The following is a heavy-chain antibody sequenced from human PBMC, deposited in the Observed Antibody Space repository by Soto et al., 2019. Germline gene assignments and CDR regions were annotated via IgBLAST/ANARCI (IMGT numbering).Heavy chain of an antibody. V-gene: IGHV1-18*01. Sequence: QVQLVQSGAEVKKPGASVKVSCKASGYTFTSYGISWVRQAPGQGLEWMGWISAYNGNTNYAQKLQGRVTMTTDTSTSTAYMALRSLRSDDTAVYYCARPRAGEVCSGYPGDYWGQGTLVTVSS. CDR2: ISAYNGNT. CDR1: GYTFTSYG. D-gene: IGHD3-22*01. CDR3: ARPRAGEVCSGYPGDY. J-gene: IGHJ4*02.